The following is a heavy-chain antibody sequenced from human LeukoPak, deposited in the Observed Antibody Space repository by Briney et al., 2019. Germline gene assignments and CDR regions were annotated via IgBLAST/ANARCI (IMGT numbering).Heavy chain of an antibody. CDR3: ARDYSEIAAAGSMDV. CDR1: GISFATYW. D-gene: IGHD6-13*01. CDR2: IKQDGSDK. Sequence: GGSLRLSCVASGISFATYWMTWVRQAPGKGLEWVANIKQDGSDKYYVDSVKGRFTISRDNAKNSVYLQMNSLRAEDTAVYYCARDYSEIAAAGSMDVWGQGTTVTVSS. J-gene: IGHJ6*02. V-gene: IGHV3-7*01.